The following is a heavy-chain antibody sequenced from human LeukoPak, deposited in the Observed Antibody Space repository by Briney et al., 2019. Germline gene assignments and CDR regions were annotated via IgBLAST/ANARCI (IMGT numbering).Heavy chain of an antibody. J-gene: IGHJ4*02. CDR2: ISAYNGDT. V-gene: IGHV1-18*01. D-gene: IGHD1-26*01. CDR3: ARGSIVGATFDYFDY. CDR1: GYTFTDYG. Sequence: ASVKVSCKASGYTFTDYGISWVRQAPGQGLEWMGWISAYNGDTEYAQNLQGRVTMTTDTSTTTAYMDLSRLRSDDTAVYYCARGSIVGATFDYFDYWGQGTLVTVSS.